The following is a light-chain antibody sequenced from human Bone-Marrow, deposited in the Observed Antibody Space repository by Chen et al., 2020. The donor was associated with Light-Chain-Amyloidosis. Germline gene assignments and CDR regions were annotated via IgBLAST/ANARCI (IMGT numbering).Light chain of an antibody. Sequence: QSVLTQPPSASGTPGQRVTISCSGTSSNIGSNYIYWYQQFPGTAPKLLIYRNNQRPSGVTDRVSGSKSGSSASLAIRGLRPEDEADYYCSAWDDSLSAVVFGGGTKLTVL. J-gene: IGLJ2*01. V-gene: IGLV1-47*01. CDR1: SSNIGSNY. CDR3: SAWDDSLSAVV. CDR2: RNN.